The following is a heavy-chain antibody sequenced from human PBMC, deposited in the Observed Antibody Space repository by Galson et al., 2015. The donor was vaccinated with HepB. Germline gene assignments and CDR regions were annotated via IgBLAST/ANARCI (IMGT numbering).Heavy chain of an antibody. CDR3: TTEYYDFWSGYYYFDY. D-gene: IGHD3-3*01. J-gene: IGHJ4*02. CDR1: GFTFSNAW. CDR2: IKSKTDGGTT. Sequence: SLRLSCAASGFTFSNAWMSWVRQAPGKGLEWVGRIKSKTDGGTTDYAAPVKGRFTISRDDSKNTLYLQMNSLKTEDTAVYYCTTEYYDFWSGYYYFDYWGQGTLVTVSS. V-gene: IGHV3-15*01.